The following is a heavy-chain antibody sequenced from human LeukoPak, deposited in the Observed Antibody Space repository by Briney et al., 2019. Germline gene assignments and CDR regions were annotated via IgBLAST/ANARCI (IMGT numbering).Heavy chain of an antibody. CDR3: AKDRTAVAGTDFDY. J-gene: IGHJ4*02. Sequence: GGSLRLSCAASGFTFSSYAMSWVRQVPGKGLEWVSVISGSGGSTYYADSVKGRFTISRDNSKNTLYLQMNSLRAEDTAVYYCAKDRTAVAGTDFDYWGQGTLVTVSS. CDR1: GFTFSSYA. D-gene: IGHD6-19*01. CDR2: ISGSGGST. V-gene: IGHV3-23*01.